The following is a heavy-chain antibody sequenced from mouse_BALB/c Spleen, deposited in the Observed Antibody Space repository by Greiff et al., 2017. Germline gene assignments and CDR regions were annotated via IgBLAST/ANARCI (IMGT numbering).Heavy chain of an antibody. CDR1: GYTFTSYV. Sequence: VQLQQSGPELVKPGASVKMSCKASGYTFTSYVMHWVKQKPGQGLEWIGYINPYNDGTKYNEKFKGKATLTSDKSSSTAYMELSSLTSEDSAVYYCARGGYYGSSYRYYFDYWGQGTTLTVSS. CDR3: ARGGYYGSSYRYYFDY. CDR2: INPYNDGT. J-gene: IGHJ2*01. V-gene: IGHV1-14*01. D-gene: IGHD1-1*01.